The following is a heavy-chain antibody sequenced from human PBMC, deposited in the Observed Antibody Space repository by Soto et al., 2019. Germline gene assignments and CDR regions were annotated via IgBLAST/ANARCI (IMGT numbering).Heavy chain of an antibody. D-gene: IGHD3-10*01. CDR1: GFTFSSYA. CDR3: AKDSLLTMVRGVIIPPCY. CDR2: ISGSDGST. Sequence: EVQLLESGGGLVQPGGSLTLSCVASGFTFSSYAMSWVRQAPGKGLEWVSAISGSDGSTYYADSVKGRFTISRDNSKNTLYLQMNSLRAEDTAVYYCAKDSLLTMVRGVIIPPCYWGQGTLVTFSS. J-gene: IGHJ4*02. V-gene: IGHV3-23*01.